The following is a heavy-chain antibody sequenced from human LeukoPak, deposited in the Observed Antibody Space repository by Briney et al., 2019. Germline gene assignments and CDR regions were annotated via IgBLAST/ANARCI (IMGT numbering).Heavy chain of an antibody. CDR2: IRYDGSNK. Sequence: GGSLRLSCAASGFTFSSYGMHWVRQAPGKGLEWVAFIRYDGSNKYYADSVKGRFTISRDNSKNTLYLQMNSLRAEDTAVYYCASVKEGADRRIDIWGQGTMVTVSS. CDR1: GFTFSSYG. CDR3: ASVKEGADRRIDI. V-gene: IGHV3-30*02. J-gene: IGHJ3*02. D-gene: IGHD2-8*01.